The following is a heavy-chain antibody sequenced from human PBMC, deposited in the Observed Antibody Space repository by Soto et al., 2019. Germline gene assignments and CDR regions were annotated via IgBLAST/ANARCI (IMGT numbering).Heavy chain of an antibody. J-gene: IGHJ4*02. D-gene: IGHD3-10*01. V-gene: IGHV3-33*01. CDR2: IWYDGSKK. CDR1: GFTFITYG. CDR3: ARDYYGSGSQYNPLDY. Sequence: PGGSLRLSCAASGFTFITYGMHWVRQAPGKGLEWVAVIWYDGSKKYYADSVKGRFTISRDNSKNTLYLQMNSLRVEDTAVYYCARDYYGSGSQYNPLDYWGQGT.